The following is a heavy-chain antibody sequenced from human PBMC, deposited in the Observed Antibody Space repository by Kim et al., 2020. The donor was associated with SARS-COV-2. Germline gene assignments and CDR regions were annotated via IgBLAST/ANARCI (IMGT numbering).Heavy chain of an antibody. V-gene: IGHV3-33*06. D-gene: IGHD2-8*02. CDR3: AKGGAVTDGGGMDV. J-gene: IGHJ6*02. CDR1: GFTFSSYG. Sequence: GGSLRLSCAASGFTFSSYGMHWVRQAPGKGLEWVAVIWYDGSNKYYADSVKGRFTISRDNSKNTLYLQMNSLRAEDTAVYYCAKGGAVTDGGGMDVWGQGTTVTVSS. CDR2: IWYDGSNK.